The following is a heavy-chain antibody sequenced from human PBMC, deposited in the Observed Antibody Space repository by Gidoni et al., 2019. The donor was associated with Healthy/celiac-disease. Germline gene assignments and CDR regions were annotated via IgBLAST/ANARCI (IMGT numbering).Heavy chain of an antibody. CDR1: GGTISSYA. J-gene: IGHJ4*02. D-gene: IGHD1-26*01. Sequence: QVQLVQSGAEVKKPGSSVKVSCKASGGTISSYAICWVRQAPGQGLEWMGRIIPILGIANYAQKFQGRVTITADKSTSTAYMELSSLRSEDTAVYYCARLGGGSYSSFDYWGQGTLVTVSS. V-gene: IGHV1-69*04. CDR3: ARLGGGSYSSFDY. CDR2: IIPILGIA.